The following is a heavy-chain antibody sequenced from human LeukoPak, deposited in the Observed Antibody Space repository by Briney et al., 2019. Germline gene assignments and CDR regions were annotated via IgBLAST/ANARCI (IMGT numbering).Heavy chain of an antibody. J-gene: IGHJ6*02. Sequence: HPGGSLRLSCAASGFTFSSYTMSWVRQAPGKGLEWVANIKQDGSEKYYVDSVKGRFTISRDNAKNSLYLQMNSLRAEDTAVYYCARAWGYCSSTSCYGDYYYYGMDVWGQGTTVTVSS. D-gene: IGHD2-2*01. CDR3: ARAWGYCSSTSCYGDYYYYGMDV. V-gene: IGHV3-7*03. CDR2: IKQDGSEK. CDR1: GFTFSSYT.